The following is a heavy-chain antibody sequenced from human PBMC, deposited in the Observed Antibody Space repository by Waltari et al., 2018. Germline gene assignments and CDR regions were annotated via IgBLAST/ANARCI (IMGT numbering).Heavy chain of an antibody. Sequence: EVQLVESGGGLVKPGGSLRLACEASGFTFSSYSMNWVRQAPGKGLEWVSSISSSSTYIYYADSVKGRFTISRDNAKNSLYLQMNSLRADDTAVYYCAKIRGSYPNYFDPWGQGT. D-gene: IGHD1-26*01. CDR3: AKIRGSYPNYFDP. CDR2: ISSSSTYI. J-gene: IGHJ5*02. CDR1: GFTFSSYS. V-gene: IGHV3-21*03.